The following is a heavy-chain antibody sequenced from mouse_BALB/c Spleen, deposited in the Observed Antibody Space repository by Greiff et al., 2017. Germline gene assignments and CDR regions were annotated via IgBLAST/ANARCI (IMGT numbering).Heavy chain of an antibody. CDR1: GYSFTGYY. Sequence: LVKTGASVKISCKASGYSFTGYYMHWVKQSHGKSLEWIGYISCYNGATSYNQKFKGKATFTVDTSSSTAYMQFNSLTSEDSAVYYCAREDYGRVGYAMDYWGQGTSVTVSS. J-gene: IGHJ4*01. V-gene: IGHV1S34*01. D-gene: IGHD1-1*01. CDR3: AREDYGRVGYAMDY. CDR2: ISCYNGAT.